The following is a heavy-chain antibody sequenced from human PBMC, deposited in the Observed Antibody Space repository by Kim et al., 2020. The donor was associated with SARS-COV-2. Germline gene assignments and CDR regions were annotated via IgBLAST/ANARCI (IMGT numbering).Heavy chain of an antibody. D-gene: IGHD6-13*01. CDR2: INPSGGST. CDR1: GYTFTSYY. CDR3: ARCSSSWYRYYYYGMDV. V-gene: IGHV1-46*01. Sequence: ASVKVSCKASGYTFTSYYMHWVRQAPGQGLEWMGIINPSGGSTSYAQKFQGRVTMTRDTSTSTVYMELSSLRSEDTAVYYCARCSSSWYRYYYYGMDVWGQGTTVTVSS. J-gene: IGHJ6*02.